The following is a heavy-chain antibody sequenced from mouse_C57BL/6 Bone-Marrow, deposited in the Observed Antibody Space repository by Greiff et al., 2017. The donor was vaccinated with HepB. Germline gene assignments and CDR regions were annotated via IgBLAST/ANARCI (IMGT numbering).Heavy chain of an antibody. D-gene: IGHD2-4*01. Sequence: VQLQESGAELARPGASVKLSCKASGYTFTSYGISWVKQRTGQGLEWIGEIYPRSGTTYYNEKFKGKATLTAYKSSSTAYMELRSLTSEDSAVYFCARVPIYYDYNWGQGTLVTVSA. CDR1: GYTFTSYG. J-gene: IGHJ3*01. CDR3: ARVPIYYDYN. CDR2: IYPRSGTT. V-gene: IGHV1-81*01.